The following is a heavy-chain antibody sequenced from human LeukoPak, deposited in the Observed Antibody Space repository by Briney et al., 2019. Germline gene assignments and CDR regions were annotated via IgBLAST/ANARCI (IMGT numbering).Heavy chain of an antibody. CDR2: IIPIFGTA. CDR3: ARGGPGSYSGPNFDY. J-gene: IGHJ4*02. D-gene: IGHD1-26*01. Sequence: GASVTVSCTASGGTFSSYAISWVRQAPGQGLEWMGGIIPIFGTANYAQKFQGRVTITADESTSTAYMELSSLRSEDTAVYYCARGGPGSYSGPNFDYWGQGTLVTVSS. CDR1: GGTFSSYA. V-gene: IGHV1-69*13.